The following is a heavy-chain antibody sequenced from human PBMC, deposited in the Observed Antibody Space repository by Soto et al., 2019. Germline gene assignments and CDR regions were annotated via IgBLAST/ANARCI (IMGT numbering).Heavy chain of an antibody. V-gene: IGHV4-30-2*01. J-gene: IGHJ5*02. CDR2: IYHSGST. D-gene: IGHD6-13*01. CDR1: GGSISSGGYS. CDR3: ARGPFGYSSSWLNWFDP. Sequence: SETLSLTCAVSGGSISSGGYSWSWIRQPPGKGLEWIGYIYHSGSTYYNPSLKGRVTISVDRSKNQFSLKLSSVTAADTAVYYCARGPFGYSSSWLNWFDPWGQGTLVTVSS.